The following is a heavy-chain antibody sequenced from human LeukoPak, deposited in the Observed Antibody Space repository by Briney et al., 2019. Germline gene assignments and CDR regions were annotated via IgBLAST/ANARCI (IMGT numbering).Heavy chain of an antibody. J-gene: IGHJ5*02. CDR2: IYYSGST. V-gene: IGHV4-59*01. Sequence: SETLSLTCTVSGGSISSYYWSWIRQPPGKGLDWIGYIYYSGSTNYNPSLKSRVTISVDTSKNQFSLKLSSVTAADTAVYYCARDLGYYDILTGSPWFDPWGQGTLVTVSS. CDR3: ARDLGYYDILTGSPWFDP. CDR1: GGSISSYY. D-gene: IGHD3-9*01.